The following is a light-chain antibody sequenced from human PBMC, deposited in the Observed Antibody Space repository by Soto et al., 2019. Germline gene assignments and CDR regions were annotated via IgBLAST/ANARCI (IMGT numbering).Light chain of an antibody. Sequence: QSVLTQSASVSGSPGQSITISCTGTSSDVGSYNLVSWYQQHPGKAPKLMIYEVHKRPSGVSNRFSGSKSGNTASLTISGLQAEDEADYYCCSYAAITTLVFGGGTKLTVL. CDR1: SSDVGSYNL. V-gene: IGLV2-23*02. CDR2: EVH. J-gene: IGLJ2*01. CDR3: CSYAAITTLV.